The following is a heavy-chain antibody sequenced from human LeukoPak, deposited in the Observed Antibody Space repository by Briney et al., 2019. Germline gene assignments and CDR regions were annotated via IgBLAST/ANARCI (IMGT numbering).Heavy chain of an antibody. CDR1: GFTFSSYG. V-gene: IGHV3-30*02. CDR3: AKEDSSGWYSDY. J-gene: IGHJ4*02. Sequence: GGSLRLSCAASGFTFSSYGMHWVRQAPGKGLEWVTFIRYDGSNKYYADSVKGRFTISRDNSKNTLYLQMNSLRAEDTAVYYCAKEDSSGWYSDYWGQGTLVTVSS. D-gene: IGHD6-19*01. CDR2: IRYDGSNK.